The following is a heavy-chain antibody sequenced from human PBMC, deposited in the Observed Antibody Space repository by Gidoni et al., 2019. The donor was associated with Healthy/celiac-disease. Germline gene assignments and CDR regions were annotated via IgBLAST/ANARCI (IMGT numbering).Heavy chain of an antibody. J-gene: IGHJ3*02. CDR3: ATPGIAVAGTDGAFDI. CDR2: ISSSSSYI. Sequence: EVQLVESGGGLVKPGGSLRLSCAASGVTFSSYSMNWVRQAPGKGLEWVSSISSSSSYIYYADSVKGRFTISRDNAKNSLYLQMNSLRAEDTAVYYCATPGIAVAGTDGAFDIWGQGTRVTVSS. CDR1: GVTFSSYS. V-gene: IGHV3-21*06. D-gene: IGHD6-19*01.